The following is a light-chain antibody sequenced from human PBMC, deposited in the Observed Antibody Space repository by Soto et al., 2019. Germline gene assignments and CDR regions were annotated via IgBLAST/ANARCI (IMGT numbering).Light chain of an antibody. V-gene: IGLV2-14*01. J-gene: IGLJ2*01. CDR1: SSDVGGSDY. Sequence: QSALTQPASVSGSPGQSITISCIGTSSDVGGSDYDSWYQQHPGKAPKLVIYDVSNRPSGVSDRFSGSKSGNTASLTISGLQAEDEADYYCCSYTRSNSLVLFGGGTKLTVL. CDR3: CSYTRSNSLVL. CDR2: DVS.